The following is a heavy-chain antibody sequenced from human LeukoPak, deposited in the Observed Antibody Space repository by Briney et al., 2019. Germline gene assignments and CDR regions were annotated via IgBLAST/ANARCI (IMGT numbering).Heavy chain of an antibody. D-gene: IGHD6-13*01. Sequence: SETLSLTCTVSGGSISSYYWSWIRQPPGKGLEWIGYIYYSGSTNYNPSLKSRVTISVDTSKNQFSLKLSSVTAADTAVYYCARGGSSWYYFDYWGQGTLVTVSS. CDR1: GGSISSYY. CDR3: ARGGSSWYYFDY. CDR2: IYYSGST. J-gene: IGHJ4*02. V-gene: IGHV4-59*01.